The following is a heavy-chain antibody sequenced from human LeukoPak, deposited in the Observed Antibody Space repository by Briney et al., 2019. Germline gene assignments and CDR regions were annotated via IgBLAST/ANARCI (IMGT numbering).Heavy chain of an antibody. J-gene: IGHJ6*03. D-gene: IGHD2-15*01. Sequence: PSQTLSLTCTVSGGSISSGSYYWSWIRQPAGKGPEWIGRIYTSGSTNYNPSLKSRVTISVDTSKNQFSLKLSSVTAADTAVYYCASQGYCSGGSCYDYYYYYYMDVWGKGTTVTVSS. CDR2: IYTSGST. CDR1: GGSISSGSYY. V-gene: IGHV4-61*02. CDR3: ASQGYCSGGSCYDYYYYYYMDV.